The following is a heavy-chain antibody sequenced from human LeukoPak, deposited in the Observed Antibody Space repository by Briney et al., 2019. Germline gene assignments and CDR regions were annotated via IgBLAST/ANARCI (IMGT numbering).Heavy chain of an antibody. Sequence: PGGSLRLSCVPSGFTFSLFEMNWVRQAPGRGLEWISHISTRTYIAYADSVKGRFTISRDNARNSLYLQMNSLRADDTAVYYCTREQDREAAATVVGDYWGQGALVTVSS. CDR2: ISTRTYI. CDR1: GFTFSLFE. J-gene: IGHJ4*02. V-gene: IGHV3-69-1*01. D-gene: IGHD4-23*01. CDR3: TREQDREAAATVVGDY.